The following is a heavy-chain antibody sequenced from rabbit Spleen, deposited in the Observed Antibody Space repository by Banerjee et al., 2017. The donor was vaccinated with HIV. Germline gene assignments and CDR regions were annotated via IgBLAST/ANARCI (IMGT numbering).Heavy chain of an antibody. CDR2: IDPVFGIT. D-gene: IGHD8-1*01. CDR1: GFDFSGYG. Sequence: QEQVVESGGGLVQPGGSLKLSCKASGFDFSGYGVSWVRQAPGKGLEWIGYIDPVFGITYYANWVNGRFSISRENAQNTVFLQMTSLTAADTATYFCVRDGAGGSYFALWGQGTLVTVS. V-gene: IGHV1S47*01. J-gene: IGHJ3*01. CDR3: VRDGAGGSYFAL.